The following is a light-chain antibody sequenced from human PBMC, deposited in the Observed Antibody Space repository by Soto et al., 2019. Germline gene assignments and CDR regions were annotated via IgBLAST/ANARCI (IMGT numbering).Light chain of an antibody. Sequence: QSALTQPPSASGSPGQSVTISCTGTGSDVGGYNDVSWYQQHPGKAPKLMIYEVDKRPSGVPDRFSGSKSGTTASLPVSGLQAADEAAYYCSSYSGWDYAVFGGGTQLTVL. J-gene: IGLJ7*01. CDR1: GSDVGGYND. CDR2: EVD. CDR3: SSYSGWDYAV. V-gene: IGLV2-8*01.